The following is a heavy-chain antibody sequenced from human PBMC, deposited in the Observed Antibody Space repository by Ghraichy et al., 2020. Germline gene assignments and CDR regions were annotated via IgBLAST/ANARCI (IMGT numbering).Heavy chain of an antibody. D-gene: IGHD5-18*01. J-gene: IGHJ6*02. CDR2: INHSGST. V-gene: IGHV4-34*01. CDR1: GGSFSGYY. Sequence: SETLSLTCAVYGGSFSGYYWSWIRQPPGKGLEWIGEINHSGSTNYNPSLKSRVTISVDTSKNQFSLKLSSVTAADTAVYYCARGGYRYGMDVWGQGTTVTVSS. CDR3: ARGGYRYGMDV.